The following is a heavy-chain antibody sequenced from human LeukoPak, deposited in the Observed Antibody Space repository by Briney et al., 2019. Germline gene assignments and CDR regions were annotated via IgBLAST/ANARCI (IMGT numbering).Heavy chain of an antibody. CDR2: IYHADSDI. V-gene: IGHV5-51*01. J-gene: IGHJ5*02. CDR1: GYSINNYW. Sequence: GESLQISCKGSGYSINNYWIGWVRQMPGKGLEWMGIIYHADSDIRYSPSFQGQVTISADKSISTVYLQWSSLKASDTAMYYCARQEYCSGGSCYTWFDPWGQGTLVTVSS. D-gene: IGHD2-15*01. CDR3: ARQEYCSGGSCYTWFDP.